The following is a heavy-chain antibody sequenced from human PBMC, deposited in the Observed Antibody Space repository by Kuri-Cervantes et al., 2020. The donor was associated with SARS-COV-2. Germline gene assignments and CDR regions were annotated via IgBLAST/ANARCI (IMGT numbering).Heavy chain of an antibody. CDR2: ISTSGGDT. D-gene: IGHD3/OR15-3a*01. J-gene: IGHJ4*02. Sequence: GGSLRLSCAASRFTFNKYDLIWVRQAPGKGLEWVSSISTSGGDTNYADSLKGRFTISRDNSKNTLYLQMNNLRVEVTAVYYCSRNFWAGYWPFDYWGQGTLVTVSS. CDR3: SRNFWAGYWPFDY. V-gene: IGHV3-23*01. CDR1: RFTFNKYD.